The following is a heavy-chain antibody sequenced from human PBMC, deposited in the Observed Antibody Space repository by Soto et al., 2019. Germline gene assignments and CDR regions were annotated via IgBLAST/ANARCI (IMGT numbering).Heavy chain of an antibody. D-gene: IGHD6-13*01. CDR2: IWYDGSNK. CDR1: GFTFSSYG. J-gene: IGHJ4*02. CDR3: ARAFLGSSNPDY. Sequence: QVQLVESGGGVVQPGRSLRLSCAASGFTFSSYGMHWVRQAPGKGLEWVAVIWYDGSNKYYADSVKGRFTISRDNSKNTLYLQMNSLRAEDTAVYYCARAFLGSSNPDYWGQGTLVTVSS. V-gene: IGHV3-33*01.